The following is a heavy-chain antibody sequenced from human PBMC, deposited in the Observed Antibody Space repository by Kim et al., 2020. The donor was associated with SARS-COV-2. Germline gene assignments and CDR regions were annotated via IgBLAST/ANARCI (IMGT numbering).Heavy chain of an antibody. V-gene: IGHV4-34*01. CDR3: ARVKKGSTMVRGSWFDP. J-gene: IGHJ5*02. Sequence: LKSRVTISVDTSKNQFSLKLSSVTAADTAVYYCARVKKGSTMVRGSWFDPWGQGTLVTVSS. D-gene: IGHD3-10*01.